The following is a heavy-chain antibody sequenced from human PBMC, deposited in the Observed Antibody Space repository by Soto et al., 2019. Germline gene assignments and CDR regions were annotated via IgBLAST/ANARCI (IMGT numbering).Heavy chain of an antibody. J-gene: IGHJ5*02. D-gene: IGHD5-18*01. V-gene: IGHV4-30-4*01. CDR1: GGSISSGDYY. CDR2: IYYSGST. Sequence: SETLSLNCTVSGGSISSGDYYWSWIRQPPGKGLEWIGYIYYSGSTYYNPSLKSRVTISVDTSKNQFSLKLSSVTAADTAVYYCARGGYSYGLDWFDPWGQGTLVTVSS. CDR3: ARGGYSYGLDWFDP.